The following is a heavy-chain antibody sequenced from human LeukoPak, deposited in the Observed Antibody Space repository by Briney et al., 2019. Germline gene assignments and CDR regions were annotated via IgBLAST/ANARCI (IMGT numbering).Heavy chain of an antibody. V-gene: IGHV7-4-1*02. D-gene: IGHD2-2*01. CDR2: INTNTGNP. J-gene: IGHJ5*02. CDR1: GYTFTSYA. Sequence: ASVKVSCKASGYTFTSYAMNWVRQAPGQGLEWMGWINTNTGNPTYAQGFTGRFVFSLDTSVSTAYLQISSLKAEDTAVYYCARDKDVVVPAAIWGNWFDPWGQGTLVTVSS. CDR3: ARDKDVVVPAAIWGNWFDP.